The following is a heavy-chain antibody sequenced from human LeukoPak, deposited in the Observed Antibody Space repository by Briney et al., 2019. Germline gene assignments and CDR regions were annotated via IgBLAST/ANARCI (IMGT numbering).Heavy chain of an antibody. CDR3: ARGSVYSWDAFDI. V-gene: IGHV1-8*03. CDR1: GYTFTSYD. Sequence: ASVEVSCKASGYTFTSYDINWVRQATGQGLEWMGWMNPNSGNTGYAQKFQGRVTITRNTSISTAYMELSSLRSEDTAVYYCARGSVYSWDAFDIWGQGTMVTVSS. J-gene: IGHJ3*02. D-gene: IGHD1-26*01. CDR2: MNPNSGNT.